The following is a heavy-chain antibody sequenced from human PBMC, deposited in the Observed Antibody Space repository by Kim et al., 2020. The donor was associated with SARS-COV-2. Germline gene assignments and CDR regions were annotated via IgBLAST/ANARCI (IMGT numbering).Heavy chain of an antibody. CDR1: GYTFTSYA. CDR2: INAGNGNT. V-gene: IGHV1-3*01. Sequence: ASVKVSCKASGYTFTSYAMHWVRQAPGQRLEWMGWINAGNGNTKYSQKFQGRVTITRDTSASTAYMELSSLRSEDTAVYYCARLRGGYYDSSGYPEYFQHWGQGTLVTVSS. J-gene: IGHJ1*01. CDR3: ARLRGGYYDSSGYPEYFQH. D-gene: IGHD3-22*01.